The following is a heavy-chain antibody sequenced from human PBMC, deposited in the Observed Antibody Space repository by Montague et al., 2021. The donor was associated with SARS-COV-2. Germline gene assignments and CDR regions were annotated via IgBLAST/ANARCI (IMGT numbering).Heavy chain of an antibody. V-gene: IGHV2-5*02. CDR2: IFWDDDK. D-gene: IGHD7-27*01. CDR1: RFSLITGGVG. J-gene: IGHJ4*02. CDR3: AHSLIFSSLGDFDF. Sequence: PALVKPTQTLTLTCTFSRFSLITGGVGVGWIRQPPGKALEWLALIFWDDDKRYNSSLKNRLTVTKDTSKNQVVLTMTNMDPLDTGTYYCAHSLIFSSLGDFDFWGQGTLVTVSS.